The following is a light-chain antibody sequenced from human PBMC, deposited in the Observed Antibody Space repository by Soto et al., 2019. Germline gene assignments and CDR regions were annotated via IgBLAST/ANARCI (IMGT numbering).Light chain of an antibody. Sequence: QSVLTQPPSVSGAPGQRVTISCTGSSSNIGAGYDVHWYQQLPETAPKLLIYGNNNRPSGVPDRFSGSKSGTSASLAITGLQAEDEADYYCQSYDSSLGAWVFGGGTKLTVL. J-gene: IGLJ3*02. CDR2: GNN. CDR1: SSNIGAGYD. CDR3: QSYDSSLGAWV. V-gene: IGLV1-40*01.